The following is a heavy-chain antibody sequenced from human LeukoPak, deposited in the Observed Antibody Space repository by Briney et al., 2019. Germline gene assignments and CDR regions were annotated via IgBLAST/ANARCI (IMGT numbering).Heavy chain of an antibody. CDR3: HPLGYTSN. CDR1: GFTFSSRW. Sequence: GGSLRLSCVVSGFTSGFTFSSRWMHWVRQAPGKGLVWVSLVKNDGSTNYADSVKGRFTVSRDNAENTLYLQMNNLRVEDTALYFCHPLGYTSNWGRGTLVTVSS. CDR2: VKNDGST. V-gene: IGHV3-74*01. D-gene: IGHD6-13*01. J-gene: IGHJ4*02.